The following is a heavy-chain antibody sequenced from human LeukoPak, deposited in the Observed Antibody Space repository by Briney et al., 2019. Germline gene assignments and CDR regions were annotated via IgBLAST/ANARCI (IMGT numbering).Heavy chain of an antibody. V-gene: IGHV4-38-2*01. CDR1: GGSLSGYY. J-gene: IGHJ5*02. D-gene: IGHD3-10*01. CDR3: ARGGSVLWFGELSHWFDP. CDR2: IYHSGST. Sequence: KPSETLSLTCAVYGGSLSGYYWGWIRQPPGKGLEWIGSIYHSGSTYYNPSLKSRVTISVDTSKNQFSLKLSSVTAADTAVYYCARGGSVLWFGELSHWFDPWGQGTLVTVSS.